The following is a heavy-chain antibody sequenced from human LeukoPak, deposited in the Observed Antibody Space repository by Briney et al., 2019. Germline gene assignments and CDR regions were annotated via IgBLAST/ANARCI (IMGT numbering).Heavy chain of an antibody. CDR1: GGSISSGSYY. CDR3: ARAVDIVATYAFDI. V-gene: IGHV4-61*02. CDR2: LYASGDT. D-gene: IGHD5-12*01. J-gene: IGHJ3*02. Sequence: SETLSLTCTVSGGSISSGSYYWSWIRQPAGKGLEWIGRLYASGDTNYNPSLKSRFTISADTSKNQFSLRLSSVTAADTAVYYCARAVDIVATYAFDIWGRGTLVTVSS.